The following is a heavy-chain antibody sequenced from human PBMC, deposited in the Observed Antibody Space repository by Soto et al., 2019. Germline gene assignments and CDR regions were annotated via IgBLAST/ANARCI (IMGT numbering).Heavy chain of an antibody. D-gene: IGHD3-3*01. CDR1: GFSLSTSGMC. V-gene: IGHV2-70*01. CDR3: EKWSEIHRSFDY. CDR2: IDWDDDK. Sequence: SGPTLVNPTQTLTLTFTFSGFSLSTSGMCVSWIRQPPGKALEWLALIDWDDDKYYSTSLKTRLTISKDTSKNQVVLTMTNMDPVDTATYYCEKWSEIHRSFDYWGQGILVTVSS. J-gene: IGHJ4*02.